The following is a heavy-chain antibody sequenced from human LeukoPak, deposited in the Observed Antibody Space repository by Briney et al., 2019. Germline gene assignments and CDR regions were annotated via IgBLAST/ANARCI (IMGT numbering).Heavy chain of an antibody. CDR3: AKDSRSFVGMTAQNWFDS. CDR1: GYTFTSYD. Sequence: ASVKVSCKASGYTFTSYDINWMRQATGQGLEWMGWMNPNSGNTGYAQKFQGRVTITRNTSISTAYMELSSLRPEDTAFYYCAKDSRSFVGMTAQNWFDSWGQGTLDIVSS. CDR2: MNPNSGNT. V-gene: IGHV1-8*03. D-gene: IGHD2-21*02. J-gene: IGHJ5*01.